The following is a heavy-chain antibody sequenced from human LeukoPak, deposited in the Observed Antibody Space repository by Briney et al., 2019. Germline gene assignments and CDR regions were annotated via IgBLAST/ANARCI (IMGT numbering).Heavy chain of an antibody. CDR3: ARCLPPPGDRDY. J-gene: IGHJ4*02. CDR2: IYHSGST. Sequence: PSETLSLTCTVSGGSISSYYWSWIRQPPGKGLEWIGSIYHSGSTYYNPSLKSRVTISVDTSKNQFSLKLSSVTAADTAVYYCARCLPPPGDRDYWGQGTLVTVSS. CDR1: GGSISSYY. V-gene: IGHV4-59*08. D-gene: IGHD7-27*01.